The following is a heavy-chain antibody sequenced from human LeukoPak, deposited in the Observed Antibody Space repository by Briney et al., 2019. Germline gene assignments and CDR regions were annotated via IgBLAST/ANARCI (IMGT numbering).Heavy chain of an antibody. D-gene: IGHD6-13*01. Sequence: GRSLRLSCAASGFTFSSYAMHWVRQAPGKGLEWVAVISYDGSNKYYADSVKGRFTISRDNSKNTLYLQMNSLRAEDTAVYYCARDTARELVGSSSQRGRGFAIWGQGTMVTVSS. CDR2: ISYDGSNK. CDR1: GFTFSSYA. V-gene: IGHV3-30-3*01. J-gene: IGHJ3*02. CDR3: ARDTARELVGSSSQRGRGFAI.